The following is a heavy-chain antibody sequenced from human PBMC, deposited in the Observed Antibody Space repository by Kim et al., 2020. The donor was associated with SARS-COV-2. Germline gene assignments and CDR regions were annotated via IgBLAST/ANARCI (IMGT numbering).Heavy chain of an antibody. V-gene: IGHV3-23*01. CDR3: ARGDGSGTYGHFDY. Sequence: YTDSVRGRFTISRDDSQGTLHLQMNSLRAEDTALYYCARGDGSGTYGHFDYWGQGTLATVSS. J-gene: IGHJ4*02. D-gene: IGHD3-10*01.